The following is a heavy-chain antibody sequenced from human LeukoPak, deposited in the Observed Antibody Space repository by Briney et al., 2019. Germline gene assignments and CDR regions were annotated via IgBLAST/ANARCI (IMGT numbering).Heavy chain of an antibody. CDR1: GGTFSSYA. D-gene: IGHD5-18*01. V-gene: IGHV1-69*04. Sequence: SVKVSCKASGGTFSSYAISWVRQAPGQGLEWMGRIIPILGIANYAQKFQGRVTITADKSTSTAYMELSSLRSEDTAVYYCARHSGYSYGYFDYWGQGTLVTVSS. CDR2: IIPILGIA. CDR3: ARHSGYSYGYFDY. J-gene: IGHJ4*02.